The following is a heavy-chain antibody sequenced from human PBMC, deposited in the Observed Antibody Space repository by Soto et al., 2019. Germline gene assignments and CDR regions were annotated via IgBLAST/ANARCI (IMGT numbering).Heavy chain of an antibody. Sequence: QVQLVQSGGDVKRPGASVKVSCKSSGYTFSNYGITWVRQAPGQPLEWLGWISLYSDGPNKAQKYHGRVAMTTDTSTTTAYMELRSLRSDDTAVYYCAKVVPGAEAWFGPWGQGTLVTVSS. CDR1: GYTFSNYG. CDR3: AKVVPGAEAWFGP. J-gene: IGHJ5*02. CDR2: ISLYSDGP. V-gene: IGHV1-18*01. D-gene: IGHD2-2*01.